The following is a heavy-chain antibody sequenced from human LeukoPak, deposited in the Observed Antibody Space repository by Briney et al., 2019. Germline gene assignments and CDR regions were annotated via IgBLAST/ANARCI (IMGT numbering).Heavy chain of an antibody. Sequence: GGSLRLSCAASGFTFSSYSMNWVRQAPGKELEWVSSISSSSSYIYYADSVKGRFTISRDNAKNPLYLQMNSLRAEDTAVYYCARVEYSGYESKFDYWGQGTLVTVSS. D-gene: IGHD5-12*01. J-gene: IGHJ4*02. CDR2: ISSSSSYI. CDR3: ARVEYSGYESKFDY. CDR1: GFTFSSYS. V-gene: IGHV3-21*01.